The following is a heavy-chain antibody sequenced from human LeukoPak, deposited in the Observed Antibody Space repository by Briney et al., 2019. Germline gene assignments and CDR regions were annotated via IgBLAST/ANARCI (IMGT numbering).Heavy chain of an antibody. Sequence: ASVKVSCKASGYTFTSYGISWVRQDPGQGLEWMGWISAYNGNTNYAQKLQGRVTMTTDTSTSTAYMELRSLRSDDTAVYYCARDCTSGVCYTAYYYYGMDVWGQGTTVTVSS. J-gene: IGHJ6*02. CDR3: ARDCTSGVCYTAYYYYGMDV. V-gene: IGHV1-18*01. CDR2: ISAYNGNT. CDR1: GYTFTSYG. D-gene: IGHD2-8*01.